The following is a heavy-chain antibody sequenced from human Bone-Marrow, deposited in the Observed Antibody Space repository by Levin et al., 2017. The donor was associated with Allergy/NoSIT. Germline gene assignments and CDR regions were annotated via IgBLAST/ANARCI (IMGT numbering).Heavy chain of an antibody. D-gene: IGHD3-22*01. CDR3: AKDIYYYDSSDYFSQAGFDL. V-gene: IGHV3-23*01. CDR1: GLTSRNYV. CDR2: ISGSGDKA. J-gene: IGHJ3*01. Sequence: PGGSLRLSCAAAGLTSRNYVMGWVRQAPGRGLEYVSAISGSGDKAFYADAVKGRFTISRDNSKNTLYLQMNSLRAEDTALYYCAKDIYYYDSSDYFSQAGFDLWGQGTMVTVSS.